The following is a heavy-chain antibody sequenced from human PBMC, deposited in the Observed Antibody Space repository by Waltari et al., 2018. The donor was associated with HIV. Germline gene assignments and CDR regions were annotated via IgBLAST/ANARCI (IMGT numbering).Heavy chain of an antibody. J-gene: IGHJ4*02. CDR2: ISRDNRES. Sequence: VRLMESGGGLVEPGGSLTISCAASGFTFSRYTMYWIRNIPGKGLEGLASISRDNRESYYIDSIKGRFTISRDNAANSVFLHRDRLRVDDTAQYFCVRDDPGYEPIDYWGRGTRVTVSS. CDR1: GFTFSRYT. CDR3: VRDDPGYEPIDY. D-gene: IGHD2-2*01. V-gene: IGHV3-21*02.